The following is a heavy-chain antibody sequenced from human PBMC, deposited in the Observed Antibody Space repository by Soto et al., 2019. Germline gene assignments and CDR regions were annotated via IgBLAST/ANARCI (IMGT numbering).Heavy chain of an antibody. V-gene: IGHV4-39*01. Sequence: PLVTLSLTCTVSGGSVSNSNYYWGWIRQSPGKGLEWIGSVYYRGRSYSKSSVKSRVTISIDTSNNQFSLNLNSVTASDTAVYFCVSHRTPVPTQASGASWGTGPLVTV. D-gene: IGHD1-1*01. CDR3: VSHRTPVPTQASGAS. J-gene: IGHJ5*02. CDR1: GGSVSNSNYY. CDR2: VYYRGRS.